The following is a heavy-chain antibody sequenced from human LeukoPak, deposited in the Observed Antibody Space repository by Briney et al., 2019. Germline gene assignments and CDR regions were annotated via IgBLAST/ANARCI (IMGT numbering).Heavy chain of an antibody. CDR1: VYTFTGYY. V-gene: IGHV1-2*02. Sequence: GASVKVSFKASVYTFTGYYMHWVRQAPGQGLEWMGWINPNSGGTNYAQKFQGRATMTRDTSISTAYMELSRLRSDDTAVYYCARAEFAFRDIVVVPAATGDYWGQGTLVTVSS. J-gene: IGHJ4*02. D-gene: IGHD2-2*01. CDR2: INPNSGGT. CDR3: ARAEFAFRDIVVVPAATGDY.